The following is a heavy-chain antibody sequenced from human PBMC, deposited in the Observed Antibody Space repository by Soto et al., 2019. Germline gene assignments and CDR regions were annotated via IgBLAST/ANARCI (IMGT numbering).Heavy chain of an antibody. CDR2: IYYSGST. V-gene: IGHV4-39*07. J-gene: IGHJ3*02. CDR1: GDSITTNSYF. Sequence: SETLSLTCTVSGDSITTNSYFWAWIRQPPGKGLEWIGSIYYSGSTNYNPSLKSRVTISVDTSKNQFSLKLSSVTAADTAVYYCARETGYSSGWSIRGHAFDIWGQGTMVTVSS. CDR3: ARETGYSSGWSIRGHAFDI. D-gene: IGHD6-19*01.